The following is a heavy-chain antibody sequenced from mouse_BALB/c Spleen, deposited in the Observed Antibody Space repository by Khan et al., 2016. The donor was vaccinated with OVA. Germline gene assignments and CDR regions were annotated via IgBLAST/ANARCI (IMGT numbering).Heavy chain of an antibody. J-gene: IGHJ3*01. CDR3: TRSGYGTFAY. V-gene: IGHV1S81*02. CDR1: GYTFTSYY. CDR2: INPSNGGT. D-gene: IGHD4-1*01. Sequence: VQLQQSGAELVKPGASVRLSCKASGYTFTSYYLYWVKQRPGQGLEWIGDINPSNGGTNFNEKFKSKATLTVDKSSSTAYKQRSSLTSEDAAVYYCTRSGYGTFAYWGQGTLVTVSA.